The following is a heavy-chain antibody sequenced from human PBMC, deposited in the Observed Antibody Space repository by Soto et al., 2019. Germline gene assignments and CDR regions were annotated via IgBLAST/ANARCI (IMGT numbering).Heavy chain of an antibody. CDR1: GGTFSSYT. D-gene: IGHD3-22*01. J-gene: IGHJ4*02. CDR3: ARMGKAYYYDSSGQIDY. Sequence: SVKVSCKASGGTFSSYTISWVRQAPGQGLEWMGRIIPILGIADYAQKFQGRVTITADKSTSTAYMELSSLRSEDTAVYYCARMGKAYYYDSSGQIDYWGQGTLVTVSS. V-gene: IGHV1-69*02. CDR2: IIPILGIA.